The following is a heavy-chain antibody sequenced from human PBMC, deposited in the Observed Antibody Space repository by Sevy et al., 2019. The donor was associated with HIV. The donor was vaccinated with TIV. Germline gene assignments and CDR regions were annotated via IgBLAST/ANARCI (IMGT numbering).Heavy chain of an antibody. CDR3: AKWSGDYPLYYCDF. Sequence: GGSLRLSCEVSGSTFKNHGMHWVRQAPGKGLEWLAAIRSADTAVDYAASVKGRFTISRDIFKNTLYLQMNSLRVEDTAVYYCAKWSGDYPLYYCDFWGQGTLVTVSS. CDR1: GSTFKNHG. J-gene: IGHJ4*02. V-gene: IGHV3-30*02. CDR2: IRSADTAV. D-gene: IGHD2-21*02.